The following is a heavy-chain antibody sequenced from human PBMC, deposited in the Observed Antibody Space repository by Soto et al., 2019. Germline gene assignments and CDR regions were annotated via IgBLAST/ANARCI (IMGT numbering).Heavy chain of an antibody. CDR3: AREGAEIVVVVAAPLPTLYFDY. CDR2: ISYDGSNK. J-gene: IGHJ4*02. V-gene: IGHV3-30-3*01. D-gene: IGHD2-15*01. CDR1: GFTFSSYA. Sequence: GGSLRLSCAASGFTFSSYAMHWVRQAPGKGLEWVAVISYDGSNKYYADSVKGRFTISRDNSKNTLYLQMNSLRAEDTAVYYCAREGAEIVVVVAAPLPTLYFDYWGQGTLVTVSS.